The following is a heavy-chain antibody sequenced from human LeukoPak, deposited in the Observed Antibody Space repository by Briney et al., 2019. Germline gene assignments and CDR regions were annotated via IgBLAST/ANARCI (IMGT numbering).Heavy chain of an antibody. Sequence: VASVKVSCKASGYTFTGYYMHWVRQAPGQGLEWMGWINPNSGDTNYAQKFQGRVTMTTDTSTSTAYMELRSLRSDDTAVFYCARGTRPGPLLHLAYWGQGTRVTVSS. CDR2: INPNSGDT. D-gene: IGHD2-2*01. V-gene: IGHV1-2*02. J-gene: IGHJ4*02. CDR3: ARGTRPGPLLHLAY. CDR1: GYTFTGYY.